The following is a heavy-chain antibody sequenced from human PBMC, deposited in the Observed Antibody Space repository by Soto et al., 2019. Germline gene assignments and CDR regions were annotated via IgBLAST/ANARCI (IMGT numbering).Heavy chain of an antibody. J-gene: IGHJ6*02. Sequence: SETLSLTCTVSGGSISSYYWSWIRQPAGKGLEWIGRIYTSGSTNYNPSLKSRVTMSVDTSKNQFSLKLSSVTAADTAVYYCASRLLWELRGGYYYYYGMDVWGQGTTVTVS. CDR3: ASRLLWELRGGYYYYYGMDV. CDR2: IYTSGST. D-gene: IGHD1-26*01. V-gene: IGHV4-4*07. CDR1: GGSISSYY.